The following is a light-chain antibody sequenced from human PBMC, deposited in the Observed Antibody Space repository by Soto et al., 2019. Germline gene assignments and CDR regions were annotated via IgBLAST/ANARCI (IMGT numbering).Light chain of an antibody. CDR1: QAIRND. J-gene: IGKJ1*01. V-gene: IGKV1-17*01. CDR2: GSS. CDR3: LQHNVFPRT. Sequence: DIQMTQSPSSLSASVGDRVTITCRASQAIRNDLAWYQQKPGRPPKRLIYGSSSLQSGVPSRFSGRGSGTEFTLTISSLQPEDFATYYCLQHNVFPRTFGQGTKVEIK.